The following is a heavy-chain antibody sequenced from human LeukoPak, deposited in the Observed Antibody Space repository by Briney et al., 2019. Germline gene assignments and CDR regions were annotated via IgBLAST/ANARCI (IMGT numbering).Heavy chain of an antibody. V-gene: IGHV3-48*03. CDR1: GFTFSSDE. D-gene: IGHD1-26*01. CDR3: ARRYPGSYYDY. CDR2: ISSSGSTI. J-gene: IGHJ4*02. Sequence: GGSLRLSCAASGFTFSSDEMNWVRQAPGKGLEWVSYISSSGSTIYYADSVKGRFTISRDNAKNSLYLQMNSLRAEDTAVYYCARRYPGSYYDYWGQGTLVTVSS.